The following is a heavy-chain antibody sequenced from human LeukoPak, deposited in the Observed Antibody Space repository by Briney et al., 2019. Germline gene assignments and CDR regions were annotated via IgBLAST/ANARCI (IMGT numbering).Heavy chain of an antibody. V-gene: IGHV4-59*12. D-gene: IGHD6-13*01. CDR3: ARGLSLFYSSSWYDY. CDR2: IYYSGST. CDR1: GGSISSYY. Sequence: SETLSLTCTVSGGSISSYYWSWIRQPPGKGLEWIGYIYYSGSTNYNPSLKSRVTISVDTSKNQFSLKLSSVTAADTAVYYCARGLSLFYSSSWYDYWGQGTLVTVSS. J-gene: IGHJ4*02.